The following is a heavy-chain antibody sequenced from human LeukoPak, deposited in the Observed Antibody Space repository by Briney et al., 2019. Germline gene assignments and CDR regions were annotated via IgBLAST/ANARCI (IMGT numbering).Heavy chain of an antibody. CDR2: ISGSGGST. CDR3: AREMCGGDCKIDY. V-gene: IGHV3-53*01. D-gene: IGHD2-21*02. Sequence: GGSLRLSCARSAFTVSSNYMSWVRQAPGKGLEWVSVISGSGGSTYYADSVKGRFTISRDNAKNSLYLQMNSLRAEDTAVYYYAREMCGGDCKIDYWGQGTLVTVSS. CDR1: AFTVSSNY. J-gene: IGHJ4*02.